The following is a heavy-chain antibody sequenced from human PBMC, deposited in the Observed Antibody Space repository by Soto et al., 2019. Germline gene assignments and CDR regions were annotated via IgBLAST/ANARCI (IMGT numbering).Heavy chain of an antibody. V-gene: IGHV3-33*08. CDR2: ISYDGNKK. D-gene: IGHD6-6*01. J-gene: IGHJ4*01. Sequence: GGSLRLSCAASGFIFSSYGIHWFRQAPGKGLEWVAVISYDGNKKFYGDSVKGRFTISRDNAKNTLYLQMNSMKAEDTAVYYCARSTIAPHLFMYPFDSWGQGTLVPVSS. CDR1: GFIFSSYG. CDR3: ARSTIAPHLFMYPFDS.